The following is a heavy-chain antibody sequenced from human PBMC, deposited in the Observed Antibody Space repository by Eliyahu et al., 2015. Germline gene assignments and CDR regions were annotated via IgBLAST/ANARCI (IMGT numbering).Heavy chain of an antibody. V-gene: IGHV4-4*07. CDR1: GDSISSYT. CDR2: ISGSGST. J-gene: IGHJ5*01. D-gene: IGHD3-22*01. CDR3: ARRLSLAFDHNWFDS. Sequence: QVQLQESGPGVVKPSETLSLTCTVSGDSISSYTWIWMRQPAGKGLEWIGRISGSGSTRYNPSLTSRVSMSIDTSKSQFSLKLSSVTAADTAVYYCARRLSLAFDHNWFDSWGQGTLVTVSS.